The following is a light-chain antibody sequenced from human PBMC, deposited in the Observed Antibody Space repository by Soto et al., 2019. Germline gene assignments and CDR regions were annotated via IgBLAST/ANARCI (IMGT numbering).Light chain of an antibody. CDR1: QTVFSR. CDR3: HQRRSWPRT. Sequence: EIVLTQSPATLSSSPGERATLSCRASQTVFSRLAWYQHKPGQAPRLLIYDSSNRATGIPARFSGSGSGTDFTLTISSLEPEDFAVYYCHQRRSWPRTFGQGTKVDIK. J-gene: IGKJ1*01. CDR2: DSS. V-gene: IGKV3-11*01.